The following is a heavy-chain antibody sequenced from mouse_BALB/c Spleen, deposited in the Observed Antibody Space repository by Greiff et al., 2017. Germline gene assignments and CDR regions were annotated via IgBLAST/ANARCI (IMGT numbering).Heavy chain of an antibody. Sequence: DVHLVESGGGLVKLGGSLKLSCAASGFTFSSYYMSWVRQTPEKRLELVAAINSNGGSTYYPDTVKGRFTISRDNAKNTLYLQMSSLKSEDTALYYCARRSTVVATDAMDYWGQGTSVTVSS. V-gene: IGHV5-6-2*01. CDR3: ARRSTVVATDAMDY. J-gene: IGHJ4*01. CDR1: GFTFSSYY. D-gene: IGHD1-1*01. CDR2: INSNGGST.